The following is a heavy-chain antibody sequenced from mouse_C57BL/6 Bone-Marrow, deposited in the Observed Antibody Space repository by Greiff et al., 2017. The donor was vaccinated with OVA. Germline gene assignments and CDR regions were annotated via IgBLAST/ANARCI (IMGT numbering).Heavy chain of an antibody. CDR3: ARDADYDYDGGFAY. Sequence: EVKLMESGGGFVQSGRSLRLSCATSGFTFSDFYMEWVRQAPGKGLEWIAASRNKANDYTTEYSASVKGRFIVSRDTSQSILYLQMNALRAEDTAIYYCARDADYDYDGGFAYWGQGTLVTVSA. J-gene: IGHJ3*01. V-gene: IGHV7-1*01. D-gene: IGHD2-4*01. CDR2: SRNKANDYTT. CDR1: GFTFSDFY.